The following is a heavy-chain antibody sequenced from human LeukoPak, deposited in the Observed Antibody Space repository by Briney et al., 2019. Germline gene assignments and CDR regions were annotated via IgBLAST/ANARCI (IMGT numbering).Heavy chain of an antibody. CDR1: GFTFSSYS. J-gene: IGHJ4*02. D-gene: IGHD2-15*01. CDR2: ISSSSSYI. CDR3: ARLDIVVVVAALDY. V-gene: IGHV3-21*01. Sequence: SGGSLRLSCAASGFTFSSYSMNWVRQAPGKGLEWVSSISSSSSYIYHADSVKGRFTISRDNAKNSLYLQMNSLRAEDTAVYYCARLDIVVVVAALDYWGQGTLVTVSS.